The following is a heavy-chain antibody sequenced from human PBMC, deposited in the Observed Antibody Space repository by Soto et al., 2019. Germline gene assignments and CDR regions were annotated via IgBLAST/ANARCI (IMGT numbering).Heavy chain of an antibody. Sequence: SETLSLTCTVSGGSISSYYWSWIRQPPGKGLEWIGYIYYSGSTNYNPSLKSRVTISVDTSKNQFSLKLSSVTAADTAVYYCARDSQWLEYNWFDPWGQGTLVTVSS. D-gene: IGHD6-19*01. CDR3: ARDSQWLEYNWFDP. J-gene: IGHJ5*02. CDR1: GGSISSYY. CDR2: IYYSGST. V-gene: IGHV4-59*01.